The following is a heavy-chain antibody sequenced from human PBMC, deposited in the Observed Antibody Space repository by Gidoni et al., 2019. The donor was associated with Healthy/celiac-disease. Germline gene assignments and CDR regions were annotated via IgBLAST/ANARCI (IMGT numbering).Heavy chain of an antibody. D-gene: IGHD3-3*01. J-gene: IGHJ4*02. CDR2: TYYRSKWYN. V-gene: IGHV6-1*01. CDR3: ARDSTIFGVVPPEYYFDY. CDR1: GDSVSSNSAA. Sequence: QVQLQQSGPGLVKPSQTLSPTCAISGDSVSSNSAAWNWIRQSPSRGLEWLGRTYYRSKWYNDYAVSVKSRITINPDTSKNQFSLQLNSVTPEDTAVYYCARDSTIFGVVPPEYYFDYWGQGTLVTVSS.